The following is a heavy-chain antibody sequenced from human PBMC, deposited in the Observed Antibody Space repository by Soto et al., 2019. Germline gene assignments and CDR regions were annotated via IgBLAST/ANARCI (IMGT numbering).Heavy chain of an antibody. D-gene: IGHD2-21*02. J-gene: IGHJ4*02. V-gene: IGHV1-46*01. CDR1: GDTFTDYY. CDR2: VNPSGGHT. Sequence: QVQLMQSGAEVKKPGASVKVSCKASGDTFTDYYIHWVRQAPGQGLEWRGKVNPSGGHTTYAQHIQGRVTMTRDTYTSTLYMELKRLTSHYTSMYDSARAGHVVVVTAAIGYWGQGALVT. CDR3: ARAGHVVVVTAAIGY.